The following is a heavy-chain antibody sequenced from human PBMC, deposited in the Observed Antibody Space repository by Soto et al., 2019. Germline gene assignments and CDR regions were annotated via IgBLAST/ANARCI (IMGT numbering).Heavy chain of an antibody. Sequence: SETLSLTCTVSGGSISSGGYYWSWIRQHPGKGLEWIGYIYHSGSTYYNPSLKSRVTISVDTSKNQFSLKLSSVTAADTAVYYCARGRSYCSSTSCYRGHYYYGMGVWGQGTTVTVSS. CDR1: GGSISSGGYY. CDR2: IYHSGST. D-gene: IGHD2-2*02. V-gene: IGHV4-31*03. J-gene: IGHJ6*02. CDR3: ARGRSYCSSTSCYRGHYYYGMGV.